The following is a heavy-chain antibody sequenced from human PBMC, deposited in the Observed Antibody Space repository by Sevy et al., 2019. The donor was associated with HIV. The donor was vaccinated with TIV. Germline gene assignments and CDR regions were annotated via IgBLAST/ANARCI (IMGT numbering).Heavy chain of an antibody. CDR2: IYYSGNT. V-gene: IGHV4-39*01. D-gene: IGHD2-15*01. CDR1: GGSISSSSYY. J-gene: IGHJ1*01. Sequence: SETLSLTCIVSGGSISSSSYYWGWIRQPPGKGLEWIGSIYYSGNTYYNPSLKSRVTISVDTSKKQFSLKLSSVTAADTAVYYCATRLGYCSGSSCYPPEYFHHWGQSTLVTASS. CDR3: ATRLGYCSGSSCYPPEYFHH.